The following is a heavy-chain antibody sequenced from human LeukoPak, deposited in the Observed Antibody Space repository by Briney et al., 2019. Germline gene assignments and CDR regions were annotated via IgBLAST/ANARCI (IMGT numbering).Heavy chain of an antibody. Sequence: SVKVSCKASGGTFSSYAISWVRQAPGQGLEWMGRIIPIFGTANYAQKFQGRVTITTDESTSTAYMELSSLRSEDTAVYYCARYSNHRGTNWFDPWGQGTLVTVSS. CDR1: GGTFSSYA. J-gene: IGHJ5*02. V-gene: IGHV1-69*05. CDR2: IIPIFGTA. D-gene: IGHD4-11*01. CDR3: ARYSNHRGTNWFDP.